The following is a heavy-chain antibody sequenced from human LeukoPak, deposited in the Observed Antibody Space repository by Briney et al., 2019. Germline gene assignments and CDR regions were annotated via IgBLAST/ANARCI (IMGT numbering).Heavy chain of an antibody. Sequence: GGSLRLSCAASGFTFSDYYMSWIRQAPGKGLEWVSYISSSGSTIYYADSVRGRFTISRDNAKNSLYLQMNSLRAEDTAVYYCARVFSWYYFDYWGQGTLVTVSS. CDR1: GFTFSDYY. V-gene: IGHV3-11*01. CDR3: ARVFSWYYFDY. J-gene: IGHJ4*02. CDR2: ISSSGSTI. D-gene: IGHD2-8*02.